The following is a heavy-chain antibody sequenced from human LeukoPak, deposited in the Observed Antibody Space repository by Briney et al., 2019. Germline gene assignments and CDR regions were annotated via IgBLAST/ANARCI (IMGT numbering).Heavy chain of an antibody. J-gene: IGHJ3*02. D-gene: IGHD3-3*01. CDR3: ARGSIFGVVIMAFDI. V-gene: IGHV4-39*01. CDR2: IYYSGST. Sequence: SETLSLTCTVSGGSISSSSYYWGWIRQPPGKGLEWIGSIYYSGSTYYNPSLKSRVTISVDTSKNQFSLKLSSVIAADTAVYYCARGSIFGVVIMAFDIWGQGTMVTVSS. CDR1: GGSISSSSYY.